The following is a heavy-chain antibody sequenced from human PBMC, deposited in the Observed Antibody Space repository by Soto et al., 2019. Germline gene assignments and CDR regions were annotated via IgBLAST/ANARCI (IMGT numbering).Heavy chain of an antibody. V-gene: IGHV1-3*01. D-gene: IGHD3-22*01. J-gene: IGHJ4*02. Sequence: QVQLVQSGAEVKKPGASLEVSCKASGYTFTSYAMHWVRQAPGQRLEWMGWINPGNGNTKYSQKLQGRVTMTRDTSASTAYMELSSLRSEDTAVYYCARVGYYYDGSGYYPLPEFGIDYWGQGTLVTVSS. CDR2: INPGNGNT. CDR1: GYTFTSYA. CDR3: ARVGYYYDGSGYYPLPEFGIDY.